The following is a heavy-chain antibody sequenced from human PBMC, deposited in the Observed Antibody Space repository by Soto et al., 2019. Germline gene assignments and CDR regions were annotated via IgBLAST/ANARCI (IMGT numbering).Heavy chain of an antibody. CDR3: VKGPLDTAMGLFDY. V-gene: IGHV3-64D*09. CDR1: GFTFSSYA. Sequence: GGSLRLSCSASGFTFSSYAMHWVRQAPGKGLEYVSAISSNGGSTYYADSVKGRFTISRYNSKNTLYLQMSSLRAEDTAVYYCVKGPLDTAMGLFDYWGQGTLVPVSS. CDR2: ISSNGGST. J-gene: IGHJ4*02. D-gene: IGHD5-18*01.